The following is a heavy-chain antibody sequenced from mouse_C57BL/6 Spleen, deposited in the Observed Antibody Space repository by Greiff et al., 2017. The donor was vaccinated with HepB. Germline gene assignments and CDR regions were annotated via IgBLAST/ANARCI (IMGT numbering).Heavy chain of an antibody. J-gene: IGHJ4*01. CDR2: IWRGGST. D-gene: IGHD1-1*01. Sequence: VQLVESGPGLVQPSQSLSITCTVSGFSFTSYGVHWVRQSPGKGLEWLGVIWRGGSTAYNAAFMSRMSITKANSTSQVVFKMNSLQADDTAIYYCAKIGGYYGSSYASYAMDYWGQGTSVTVSS. CDR1: GFSFTSYG. CDR3: AKIGGYYGSSYASYAMDY. V-gene: IGHV2-5*01.